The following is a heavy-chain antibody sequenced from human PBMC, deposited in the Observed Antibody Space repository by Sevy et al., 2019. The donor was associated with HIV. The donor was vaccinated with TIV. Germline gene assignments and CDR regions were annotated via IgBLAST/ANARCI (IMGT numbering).Heavy chain of an antibody. V-gene: IGHV1-18*01. CDR1: GYTFTSYG. D-gene: IGHD1-7*01. Sequence: ASMKVSCKASGYTFTSYGISWVRQAPGQGLEWMGWISAYNGNTNYAQKLQGRVTMTTDTSTSTAYMELRSLRSDDTAVYYCARAWGGGNYEDYLDYWGQGTLVTVSS. CDR2: ISAYNGNT. CDR3: ARAWGGGNYEDYLDY. J-gene: IGHJ4*02.